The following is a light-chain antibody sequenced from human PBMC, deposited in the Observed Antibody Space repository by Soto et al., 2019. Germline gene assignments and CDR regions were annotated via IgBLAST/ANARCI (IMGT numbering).Light chain of an antibody. Sequence: DIQMTQSPSTLSASVGDRVTITCRASQSISSWLAWYQQKPGKAPKLLIYQASSLESGVPSRFSGRGSWTEFTLTISSLQPDDFATDYCQHDNSYSRTLGQGTKVEIK. CDR3: QHDNSYSRT. V-gene: IGKV1-5*03. CDR2: QAS. CDR1: QSISSW. J-gene: IGKJ1*01.